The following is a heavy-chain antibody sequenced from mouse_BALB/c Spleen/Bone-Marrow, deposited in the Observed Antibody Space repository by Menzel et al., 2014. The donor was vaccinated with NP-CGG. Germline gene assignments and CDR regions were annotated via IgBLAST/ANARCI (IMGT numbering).Heavy chain of an antibody. D-gene: IGHD2-4*01. CDR3: AGSTMISAWFAY. Sequence: EVQVVESGPELMKPGASVKISCKASGYSFTSYYMHWVKQSHGKSLEWIGNIDPFNGGTSYNQKFKGKATLTVDKSSSTAYMHLSSLTSEDSAVYYCAGSTMISAWFAYWGQGTLVTVSA. J-gene: IGHJ3*01. V-gene: IGHV1S135*01. CDR1: GYSFTSYY. CDR2: IDPFNGGT.